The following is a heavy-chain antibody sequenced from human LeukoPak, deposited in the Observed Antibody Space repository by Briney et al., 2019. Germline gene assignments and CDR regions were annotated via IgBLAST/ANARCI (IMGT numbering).Heavy chain of an antibody. V-gene: IGHV3-30*18. CDR2: ISYDGSNK. Sequence: GRSLRLSCAASGFTFSSYSMHWVRQAPGKGLEWVAVISYDGSNKYYADSVKGRFTISRDNSKNTLYLQMNSLRAEDTAVYYCAKQAGDWGQGTLVTVS. CDR3: AKQAGD. CDR1: GFTFSSYS. J-gene: IGHJ4*02.